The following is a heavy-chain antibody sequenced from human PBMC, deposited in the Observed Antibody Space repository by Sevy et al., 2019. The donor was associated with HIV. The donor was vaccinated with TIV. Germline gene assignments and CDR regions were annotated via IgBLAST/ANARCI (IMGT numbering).Heavy chain of an antibody. J-gene: IGHJ3*02. Sequence: ASVKVSCKASGGTFSSYAISWVRQAPGQGLEWMGRIIPIFGTANYAQKFQGRVTITADESTSTAYMELSSLRSEDTAVYYCARGRKDIVVVPAAMGDLGDDAFDIWGQGTMVTVSS. CDR3: ARGRKDIVVVPAAMGDLGDDAFDI. V-gene: IGHV1-69*13. CDR1: GGTFSSYA. CDR2: IIPIFGTA. D-gene: IGHD2-2*01.